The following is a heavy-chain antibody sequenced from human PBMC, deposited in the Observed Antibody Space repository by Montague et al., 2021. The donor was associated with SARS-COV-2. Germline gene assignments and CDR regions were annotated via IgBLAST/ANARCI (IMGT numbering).Heavy chain of an antibody. CDR1: GGSISSSIDY. D-gene: IGHD1-1*01. CDR2: VHYTGST. CDR3: ARAQNTCFIANCVNYFEV. V-gene: IGHV4-61*03. Sequence: SETLSLTCTVSGGSISSSIDYWGWIRQPPGKGLEWIGYVHYTGSTKYNPSLKTRVTLSLDTPKNRFSLKLSSVTAADTAVYYCARAQNTCFIANCVNYFEVWGLGALVTVSS. J-gene: IGHJ4*02.